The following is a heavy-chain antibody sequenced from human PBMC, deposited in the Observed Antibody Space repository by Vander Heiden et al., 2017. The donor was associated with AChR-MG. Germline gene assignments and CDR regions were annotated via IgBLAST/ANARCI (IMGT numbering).Heavy chain of an antibody. V-gene: IGHV4-4*07. CDR1: GRSMSGYY. Sequence: QVQLQGSGPGLGKPWEALSLTCTVSGRSMSGYYWLWIRQPAGQGMEWIGRIYTTGSTNYNPSLKSGVTMSVDTSKNHLSLKLSSVTAADTAVYYCAREDSRSLTRHSDYWGQGTMVTVSS. D-gene: IGHD6-13*01. CDR2: IYTTGST. CDR3: AREDSRSLTRHSDY. J-gene: IGHJ4*02.